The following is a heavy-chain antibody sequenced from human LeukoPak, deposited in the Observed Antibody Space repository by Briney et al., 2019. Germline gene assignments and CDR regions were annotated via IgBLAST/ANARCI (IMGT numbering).Heavy chain of an antibody. V-gene: IGHV3-49*04. D-gene: IGHD4-17*01. CDR1: GFTFSSYA. J-gene: IGHJ4*02. Sequence: GGSLRLSCAASGFTFSSYAMSWVRPAPGKGLEWVGFIRSKAYGGTTEYAASVKGRFTISRDDSKSIAYLQMNSLKTEDTAVYYCTRDRPYYGDPGYWGQGTLVTVSS. CDR2: IRSKAYGGTT. CDR3: TRDRPYYGDPGY.